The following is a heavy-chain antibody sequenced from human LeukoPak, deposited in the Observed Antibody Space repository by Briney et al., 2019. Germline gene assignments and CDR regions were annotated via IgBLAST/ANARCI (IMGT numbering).Heavy chain of an antibody. D-gene: IGHD2-15*01. J-gene: IGHJ6*02. CDR3: ARDCLGYCSSLPYYYYYGMDV. V-gene: IGHV1-18*01. CDR2: ISAYNGNT. Sequence: EASVKVSCKASGYTFTSYGNSWVRQAPGQGLEWMGWISAYNGNTNYAQKLQGRVTMTTDTSTSTAYMELRSLRSDDTAVYYCARDCLGYCSSLPYYYYYGMDVWGQGTTVTVSS. CDR1: GYTFTSYG.